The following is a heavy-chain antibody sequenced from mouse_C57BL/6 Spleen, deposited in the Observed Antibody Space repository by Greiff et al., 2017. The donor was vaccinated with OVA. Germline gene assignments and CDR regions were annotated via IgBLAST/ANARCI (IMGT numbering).Heavy chain of an antibody. D-gene: IGHD2-2*01. Sequence: VKLQESGPGLVAPSQSLSITCTVSGFSLTSYGVDWVRQSPGKGLEWLGVIWGVGSTNYNSALKSRLSISKDNSKSQVFLKMNSLQTDDTAMYYCARRSTMVTTHYAMDYWGQGTSVTVSS. V-gene: IGHV2-6*01. CDR1: GFSLTSYG. J-gene: IGHJ4*01. CDR3: ARRSTMVTTHYAMDY. CDR2: IWGVGST.